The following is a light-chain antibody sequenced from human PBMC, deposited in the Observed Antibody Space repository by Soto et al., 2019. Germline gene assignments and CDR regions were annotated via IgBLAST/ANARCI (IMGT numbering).Light chain of an antibody. J-gene: IGKJ2*01. CDR2: TAS. CDR1: QGISSY. V-gene: IGKV1-9*01. Sequence: DIQLTQSPSFLSASVGDRVTITCRASQGISSYLAWYQQKPGKAPKLLIYTASTLQSGVPSRFSGSGSGTEFTLTINSLQPEDFATYYCQQFNSYPYTFGQGTKLEIK. CDR3: QQFNSYPYT.